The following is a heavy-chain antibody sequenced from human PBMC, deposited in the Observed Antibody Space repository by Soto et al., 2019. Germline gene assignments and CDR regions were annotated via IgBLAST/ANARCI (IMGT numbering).Heavy chain of an antibody. V-gene: IGHV1-2*02. J-gene: IGHJ4*02. CDR2: INPNTGGT. Sequence: GASVKVSCKASGYTLTGYYMHWVRQAPGQGLEWMGWINPNTGGTDYAQNFQGRVTMTRDTSISTAYMELSRLKSDDTAVYYCSXGLGPPDYYDSSGPLDYWGRGTLVTVSS. CDR3: SXGLGPPDYYDSSGPLDY. D-gene: IGHD3-22*01. CDR1: GYTLTGYY.